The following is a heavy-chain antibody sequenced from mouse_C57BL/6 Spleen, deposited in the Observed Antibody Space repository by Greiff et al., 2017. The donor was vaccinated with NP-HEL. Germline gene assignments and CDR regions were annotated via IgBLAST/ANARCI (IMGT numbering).Heavy chain of an antibody. CDR1: GFSLTSYG. J-gene: IGHJ4*01. CDR2: IWSDGST. D-gene: IGHD2-5*01. CDR3: ARQYYSNYGGAMDY. Sequence: VKLMESGPGLVAPSQSLSITCTVSGFSLTSYGVHWVRQPPGKGLEWLVVIWSDGSTTYNSALKSRLSISKDNSKSQVFVKMNSLQTDDTAMYYCARQYYSNYGGAMDYWGQGTSVTVSS. V-gene: IGHV2-6-1*01.